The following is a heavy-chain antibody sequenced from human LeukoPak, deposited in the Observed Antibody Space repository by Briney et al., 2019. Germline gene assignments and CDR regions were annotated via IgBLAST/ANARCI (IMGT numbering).Heavy chain of an antibody. CDR3: ATLGGGGNDFDY. D-gene: IGHD4-23*01. CDR2: ISYDGSNK. J-gene: IGHJ4*02. CDR1: GFTFSSYA. V-gene: IGHV3-30*04. Sequence: GRSLRLSCAASGFTFSSYAMHWVRQAPGKGLEWVAVISYDGSNKYYADSVKGRFTISRDNSKNTLYLQMNSLRAEDTAVYYCATLGGGGNDFDYWGQGPWPPSPQ.